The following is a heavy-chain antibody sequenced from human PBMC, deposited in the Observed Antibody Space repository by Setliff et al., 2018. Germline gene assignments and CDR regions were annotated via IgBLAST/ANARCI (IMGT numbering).Heavy chain of an antibody. CDR2: TIPIFGST. D-gene: IGHD5-18*01. V-gene: IGHV1-69*05. Sequence: SVKVSCKASGGTFSSYGISWVRQAPGQGLEWMGGTIPIFGSTNYAQKFQDRVTIITDESTSTAYMELSSLRTEDTAVYYCAGEGVDTRSSTDYRYYMGVWGKGTAVTGSS. J-gene: IGHJ6*03. CDR3: AGEGVDTRSSTDYRYYMGV. CDR1: GGTFSSYG.